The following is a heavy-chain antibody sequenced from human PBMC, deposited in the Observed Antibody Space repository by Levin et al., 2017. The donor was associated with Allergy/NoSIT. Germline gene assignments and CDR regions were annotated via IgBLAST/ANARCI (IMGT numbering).Heavy chain of an antibody. V-gene: IGHV4-59*08. CDR3: ARQFGYNWNYFFDY. CDR2: IYYSDTT. D-gene: IGHD1-7*01. CDR1: GGSISRHY. J-gene: IGHJ4*02. Sequence: PSETLSLTYTVSGGSISRHYWSWIRQPPGKGLEWIGDIYYSDTTSYNPSLKSRVTISADTSKSQFSLTLTSVTAADTAVYYCARQFGYNWNYFFDYWGQGTLVTVSS.